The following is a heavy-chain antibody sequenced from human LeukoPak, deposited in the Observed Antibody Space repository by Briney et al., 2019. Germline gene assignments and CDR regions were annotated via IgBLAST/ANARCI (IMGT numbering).Heavy chain of an antibody. Sequence: GGSLRLSCAASGFTFSSYSMNWVRQAPGKGLEWVSYISSSRSTIYYADSVKGRFTISRDNAKNSLYLQMNSLRDEDTAVYYWARDSGLGSGGTFDIWGQGTMVTVSS. CDR2: ISSSRSTI. J-gene: IGHJ3*02. V-gene: IGHV3-48*02. CDR1: GFTFSSYS. D-gene: IGHD6-19*01. CDR3: ARDSGLGSGGTFDI.